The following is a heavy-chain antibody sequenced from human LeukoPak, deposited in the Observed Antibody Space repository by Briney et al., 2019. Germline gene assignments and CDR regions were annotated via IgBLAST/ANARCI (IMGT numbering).Heavy chain of an antibody. J-gene: IGHJ5*02. Sequence: SETLSLTCTVSGGSISSGGYYWSWIRQHPGKGLEWIGYTYYSGSTYYNPSLKSRVTISVDTSKNQFSLKLSSVTAADTAVYYCARTGDPYNWFDPWGQGTLVTVSS. CDR2: TYYSGST. D-gene: IGHD2-21*02. CDR3: ARTGDPYNWFDP. CDR1: GGSISSGGYY. V-gene: IGHV4-31*03.